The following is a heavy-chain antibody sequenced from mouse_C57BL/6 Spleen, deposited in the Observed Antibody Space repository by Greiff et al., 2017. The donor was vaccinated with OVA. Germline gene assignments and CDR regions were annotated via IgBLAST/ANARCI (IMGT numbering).Heavy chain of an antibody. D-gene: IGHD1-1*01. V-gene: IGHV1-55*01. CDR1: GYTFTSYW. J-gene: IGHJ3*01. CDR3: ASDYGSSAWFAY. Sequence: VQLQQPGAELVKPGASVKMSCKASGYTFTSYWITWVKQRPGQGLEWIGDIYPGSGSTNYNEKFKSKATLTVDTSSSTAYMQLSSLTSEDSAVYYGASDYGSSAWFAYWGQGTLVTVSA. CDR2: IYPGSGST.